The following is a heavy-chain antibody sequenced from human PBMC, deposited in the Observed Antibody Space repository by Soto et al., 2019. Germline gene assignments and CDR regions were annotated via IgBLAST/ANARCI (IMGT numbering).Heavy chain of an antibody. Sequence: KVSCKASGGTFSSYTISWVRQAPGQGLEWMGRIIPILGIANYAQKFQGRVTITADKSTSTAYMELSSLRSEDTAVYYCARGSGSGWVGYWGQGTLVTVSS. CDR2: IIPILGIA. V-gene: IGHV1-69*02. J-gene: IGHJ4*02. D-gene: IGHD6-19*01. CDR1: GGTFSSYT. CDR3: ARGSGSGWVGY.